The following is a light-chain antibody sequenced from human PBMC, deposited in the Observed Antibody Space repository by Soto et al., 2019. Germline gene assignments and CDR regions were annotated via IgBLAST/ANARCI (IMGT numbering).Light chain of an antibody. CDR1: QSVSSY. CDR2: DAS. V-gene: IGKV3-11*01. CDR3: QQRSNWPPLT. J-gene: IGKJ4*01. Sequence: EIVLTQSPATLSLSPGERATLSCRASQSVSSYLAWYQQKPGQAPRLLIYDASNRATGIPARFSASGSGTDFTLTSSSLEPEDFAVYYCQQRSNWPPLTLGGGTTVEIK.